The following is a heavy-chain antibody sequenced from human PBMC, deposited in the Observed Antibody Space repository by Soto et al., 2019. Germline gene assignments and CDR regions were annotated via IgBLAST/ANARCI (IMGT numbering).Heavy chain of an antibody. D-gene: IGHD2-2*01. CDR2: IYSGGST. CDR3: ARYCSSTSCYLGAFDI. V-gene: IGHV3-66*01. CDR1: GFTVSSNY. J-gene: IGHJ3*02. Sequence: GGSLRLSCAASGFTVSSNYMSWVRQAPGKGLEWVSVIYSGGSTYYADSVKGRFTISRDNSKNTLYLQMNSLRAEDTAVYYCARYCSSTSCYLGAFDIWGQGTMVTVSS.